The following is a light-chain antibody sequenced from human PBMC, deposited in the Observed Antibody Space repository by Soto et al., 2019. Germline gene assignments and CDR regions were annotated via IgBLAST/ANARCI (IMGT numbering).Light chain of an antibody. CDR2: AAS. Sequence: DIQITQSPSSLSASVGDRVTITCRASQNINTYLNWCQQKPGKAPNLLIYAASSLQSGVPSRFSGSGSGTDFTLTISSLQPEDFATYYCQQSYSTPYTFGQGTKLEMK. CDR3: QQSYSTPYT. J-gene: IGKJ2*01. V-gene: IGKV1-39*01. CDR1: QNINTY.